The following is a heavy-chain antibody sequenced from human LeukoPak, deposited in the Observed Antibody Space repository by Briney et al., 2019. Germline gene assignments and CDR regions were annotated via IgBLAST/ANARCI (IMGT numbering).Heavy chain of an antibody. Sequence: GGSLRLSCAASGFTVSSNYMSWVRQAPRKGLEWVSIIYSAGTTYYADSVKGRFTISSDNSKNTLYLQMDSLRAEDTAVYYCATYNAYDSSGHVGYFDYWGQGTLVTVSS. CDR2: IYSAGTT. CDR3: ATYNAYDSSGHVGYFDY. CDR1: GFTVSSNY. J-gene: IGHJ4*02. V-gene: IGHV3-53*01. D-gene: IGHD3-22*01.